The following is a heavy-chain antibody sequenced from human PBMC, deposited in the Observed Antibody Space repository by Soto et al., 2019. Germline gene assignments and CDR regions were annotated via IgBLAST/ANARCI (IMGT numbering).Heavy chain of an antibody. J-gene: IGHJ4*02. V-gene: IGHV5-51*01. D-gene: IGHD3-22*01. CDR1: GFSFTSHW. CDR2: IYPYDSDT. CDR3: ARQAYDTSGYRYFDF. Sequence: GASLKISCQTSGFSFTSHWIGWVRQMPGKGLEWMGIIYPYDSDTRYIPSFQGQVTISADKSIGTAYLQWSSLKASDTAIYFCARQAYDTSGYRYFDFWGQGTLVTVSS.